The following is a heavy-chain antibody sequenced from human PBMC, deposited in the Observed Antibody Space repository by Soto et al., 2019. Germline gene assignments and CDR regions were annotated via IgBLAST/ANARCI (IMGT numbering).Heavy chain of an antibody. V-gene: IGHV3-33*01. CDR2: IWYDGSNK. Sequence: HPGGSLRLSCAASGFTFSSYGMHWVRQAPGKGLEWVAVIWYDGSNKYYADSVKGRFTISRDNSKNTLYLQMNSLRAEDTAVYYCARDLLVVAATPGSHWFDPWGQGTLVTVS. CDR1: GFTFSSYG. D-gene: IGHD2-15*01. CDR3: ARDLLVVAATPGSHWFDP. J-gene: IGHJ5*02.